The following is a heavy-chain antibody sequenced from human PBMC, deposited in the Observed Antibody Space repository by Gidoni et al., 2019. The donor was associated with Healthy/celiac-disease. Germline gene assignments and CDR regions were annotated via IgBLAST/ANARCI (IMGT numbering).Heavy chain of an antibody. CDR1: GFSLRTSGVG. CDR3: AHRPDLTEFWSGFGLFPIDAFDI. V-gene: IGHV2-5*01. CDR2: IYWNDDK. J-gene: IGHJ3*02. Sequence: QITLKESGPTLVKPTQTLTLTCTFSGFSLRTSGVGVGWFRQPPGKALEWLALIYWNDDKRYSPALKSRLTITKDTSKNQVVLTMTNMDPVDTATYYCAHRPDLTEFWSGFGLFPIDAFDIWGQGTMVTVSS. D-gene: IGHD3-3*01.